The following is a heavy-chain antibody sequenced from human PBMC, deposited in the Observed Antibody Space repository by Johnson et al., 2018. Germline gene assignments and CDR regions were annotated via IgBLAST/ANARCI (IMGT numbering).Heavy chain of an antibody. V-gene: IGHV3-23*04. J-gene: IGHJ6*02. Sequence: EVQLVESGGGLVQPGGSLRLSCAASGFTFSSYAMSWVRQAPGKGLEWVSAISGSGGSTYYADSVKGRFTISRDNSKNTLYLQMNSLGAEEPAVYYCAGARVWGVQLFYYYYGMDGWGQGTTVTVSS. CDR1: GFTFSSYA. CDR2: ISGSGGST. CDR3: AGARVWGVQLFYYYYGMDG. D-gene: IGHD3-16*01.